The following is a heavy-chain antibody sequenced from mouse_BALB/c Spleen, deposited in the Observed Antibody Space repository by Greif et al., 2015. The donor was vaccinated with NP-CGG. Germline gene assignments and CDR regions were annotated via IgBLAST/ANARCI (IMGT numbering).Heavy chain of an antibody. D-gene: IGHD1-1*01. V-gene: IGHV1-7*01. CDR3: ASYYGSSHAMDY. CDR1: GYTFTSYW. Sequence: VQLQQSGAELAKPGASVKMSCKASGYTFTSYWMHWVKQRPGQGLEWIGYINPSTGYTEYNQKFKDKATLTADKSSSSAYMHLSSLTSEDSAVYYCASYYGSSHAMDYWGQGTSVTVSS. J-gene: IGHJ4*01. CDR2: INPSTGYT.